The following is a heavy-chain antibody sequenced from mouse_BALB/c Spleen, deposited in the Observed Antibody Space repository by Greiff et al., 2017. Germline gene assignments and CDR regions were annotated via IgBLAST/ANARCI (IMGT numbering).Heavy chain of an antibody. CDR2: ISSGGSYT. J-gene: IGHJ2*01. V-gene: IGHV5-9-4*01. CDR3: ARGDYDGYYFDY. D-gene: IGHD2-4*01. CDR1: GFTFSSYA. Sequence: EVQLVESGGGLVKPGGSLKLSCAASGFTFSSYAMSWVRQSPEKRLEWVAEISSGGSYTYYPDTVTGRFTISRDNAKNTLYLEMSSLRSEDTAMYYCARGDYDGYYFDYWGQGSTLTVSS.